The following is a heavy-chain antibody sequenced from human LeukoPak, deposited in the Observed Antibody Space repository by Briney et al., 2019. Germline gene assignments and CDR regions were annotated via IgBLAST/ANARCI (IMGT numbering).Heavy chain of an antibody. CDR1: GFIFSTHA. V-gene: IGHV3-23*01. Sequence: GGSLRLSCAASGFIFSTHAMSWVRLAPGRGVEWVSVVSSGGGTTYYADFVKGRFTISRNNSMSTLSLQMRSLGVEDTATPYCARGYCSGGSCNWGQFDSWGQGTLVTVSS. J-gene: IGHJ4*02. D-gene: IGHD2-15*01. CDR3: ARGYCSGGSCNWGQFDS. CDR2: VSSGGGTT.